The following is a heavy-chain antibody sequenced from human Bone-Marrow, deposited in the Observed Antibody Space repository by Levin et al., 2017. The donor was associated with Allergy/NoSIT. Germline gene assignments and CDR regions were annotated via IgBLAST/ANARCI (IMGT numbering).Heavy chain of an antibody. V-gene: IGHV4-34*01. CDR2: INHSGST. CDR3: ARGSGCSSTSCEQYYYYYDGMDV. Sequence: PSQTLSLTCAVYGGSFSGYYWSWIRQPPGKGLEWIGEINHSGSTNYNPSLKSRVTISVDTSKNQFSLKLSSVTAADTAVYYCARGSGCSSTSCEQYYYYYDGMDVWGQGTTVTVSS. D-gene: IGHD2-2*01. CDR1: GGSFSGYY. J-gene: IGHJ6*02.